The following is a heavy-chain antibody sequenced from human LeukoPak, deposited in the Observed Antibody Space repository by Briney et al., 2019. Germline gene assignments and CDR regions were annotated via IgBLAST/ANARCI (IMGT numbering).Heavy chain of an antibody. CDR2: IYTSGST. CDR3: ARERYNWNSYYFDY. CDR1: GGSISSYY. D-gene: IGHD1-7*01. J-gene: IGHJ4*02. V-gene: IGHV4-4*07. Sequence: SETLSLTCTVSGGSISSYYWSWIRQPAGKGLEWIGRIYTSGSTNYNPSLKSRVTMTVDTSKNQFSLKLSSVTAADTAVYYCARERYNWNSYYFDYWGQGTLVTVSS.